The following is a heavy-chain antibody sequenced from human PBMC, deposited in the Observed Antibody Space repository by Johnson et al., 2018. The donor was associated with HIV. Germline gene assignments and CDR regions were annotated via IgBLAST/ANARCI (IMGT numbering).Heavy chain of an antibody. V-gene: IGHV3-23*04. CDR2: ISGSGGST. Sequence: EVQLVESGGGLVQPGRSLRLSCAVSGFTFSSYAMTWVRQAPGKGLEWVSTISGSGGSTYYIDSVKGRFTISRDSSKNTLYLQMNSLRAEDTAVYYCARGIQPDAFDIWGQGTMVTVSS. CDR3: ARGIQPDAFDI. D-gene: IGHD2-2*01. CDR1: GFTFSSYA. J-gene: IGHJ3*02.